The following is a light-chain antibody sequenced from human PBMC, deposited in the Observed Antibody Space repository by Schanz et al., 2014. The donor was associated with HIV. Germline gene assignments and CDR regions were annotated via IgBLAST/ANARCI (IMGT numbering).Light chain of an antibody. CDR1: QRIDPLF. CDR3: QHYGSS. J-gene: IGKJ3*01. Sequence: VLTQSPGTLSLSLGERATLSCRASQRIDPLFLAWYQQKPGQAPRLLIYDASTRATGIPARFSGSGSGKEFTITISRMQSEDFAVYYCQHYGSSFGPGTKVDIK. CDR2: DAS. V-gene: IGKV3-20*01.